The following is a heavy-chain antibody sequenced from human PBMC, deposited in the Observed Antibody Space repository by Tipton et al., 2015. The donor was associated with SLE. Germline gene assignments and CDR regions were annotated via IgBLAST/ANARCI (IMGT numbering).Heavy chain of an antibody. D-gene: IGHD1-20*01. Sequence: GLVKPSETLSLTCAVYGGSFSGYFWSWIRQPPGEGLEWIGEIKHGGITNYNPSLKSRVTISGDTSKNQFSLKLSSVTAADTAVYYCARGVTGIVGEHWGQGTLVTVSS. CDR2: IKHGGIT. V-gene: IGHV4-34*01. CDR1: GGSFSGYF. J-gene: IGHJ1*01. CDR3: ARGVTGIVGEH.